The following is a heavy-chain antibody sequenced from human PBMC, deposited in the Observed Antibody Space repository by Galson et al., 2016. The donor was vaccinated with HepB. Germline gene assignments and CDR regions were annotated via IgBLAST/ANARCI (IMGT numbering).Heavy chain of an antibody. CDR3: ARETRGDSSQADY. D-gene: IGHD6-13*01. J-gene: IGHJ4*02. Sequence: SLRLSCAASGFTFSIYWMSWVRQAPGKGLEWVANINQDGSEKYYVDSVKGRFTISGDNAKNSLYLQMNSLRAEDTAVYYCARETRGDSSQADYWGQGTLVTVSS. CDR1: GFTFSIYW. CDR2: INQDGSEK. V-gene: IGHV3-7*03.